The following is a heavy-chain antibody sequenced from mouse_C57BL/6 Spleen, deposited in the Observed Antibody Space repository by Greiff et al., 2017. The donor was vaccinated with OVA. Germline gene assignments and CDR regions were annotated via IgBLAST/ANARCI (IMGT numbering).Heavy chain of an antibody. CDR2: ISGGGGNT. CDR1: GFTFSSYT. CDR3: ARHGRGYAMDY. J-gene: IGHJ4*01. D-gene: IGHD6-1*01. Sequence: EVHLVESGGGLVKPGGSLKLSCAASGFTFSSYTMSWVRQTPEKRLEWVATISGGGGNTYYPDSVKGRFTISRDNSENTLYLQMSSVGSEDTALYYCARHGRGYAMDYWGQGTSVTVSS. V-gene: IGHV5-9*01.